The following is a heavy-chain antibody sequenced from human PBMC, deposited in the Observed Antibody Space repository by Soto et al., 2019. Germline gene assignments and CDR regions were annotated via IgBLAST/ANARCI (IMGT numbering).Heavy chain of an antibody. D-gene: IGHD1-1*01. Sequence: SETLSLTCVVSGVSINSSQWWSWVRQPPGKGLEWIGEIFHSGSTNYNPSLKSRLTISADKSKNHFSLKLTSVTAADTGVYYCASHPLNWSDADSWGQGVLVTVSS. CDR1: GVSINSSQW. CDR3: ASHPLNWSDADS. CDR2: IFHSGST. J-gene: IGHJ4*02. V-gene: IGHV4-4*02.